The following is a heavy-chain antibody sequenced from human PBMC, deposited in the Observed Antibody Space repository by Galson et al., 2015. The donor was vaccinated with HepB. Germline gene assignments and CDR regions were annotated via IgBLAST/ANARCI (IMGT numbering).Heavy chain of an antibody. D-gene: IGHD3-10*01. J-gene: IGHJ4*02. CDR2: ISPDGRP. Sequence: SLRLSCAAAGFNFSDFWMHWVRQVPTKGLVWVERISPDGRPGYAASGKGRFTLSRDNGKSTLGLQLTSLREDDAGMYYCARDIIGVVKAAPPSLDLWGQGTQVTVS. CDR3: ARDIIGVVKAAPPSLDL. V-gene: IGHV3-74*01. CDR1: GFNFSDFW.